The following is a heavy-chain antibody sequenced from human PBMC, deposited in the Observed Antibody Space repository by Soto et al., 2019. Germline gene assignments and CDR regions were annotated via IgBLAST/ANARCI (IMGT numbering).Heavy chain of an antibody. CDR1: GYTFTGYY. V-gene: IGHV1-2*04. D-gene: IGHD2-21*02. Sequence: QVQLVQSGAEVKKPGASVKVSCKASGYTFTGYYMHWVRQAPGQGLEWMGWINPNSGGTNYAQKFQGWVTMTRDTSIRAVYMELSRLRSDDTAVYYCARAHCGGDCYSGVDYWGQGTLVTVSS. CDR3: ARAHCGGDCYSGVDY. CDR2: INPNSGGT. J-gene: IGHJ4*02.